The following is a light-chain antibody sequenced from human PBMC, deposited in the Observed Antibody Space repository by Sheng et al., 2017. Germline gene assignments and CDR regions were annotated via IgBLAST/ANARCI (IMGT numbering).Light chain of an antibody. Sequence: EIVLTQSPATLSLSPGERATLSCRASQSVSSSLAWYQQKPGQAPRLLIYDASTRATGIPARFSGSGSGTEFTLTISSLQSEDFAVYYCQQYHNWPPWAFGQGTKVEIK. J-gene: IGKJ1*01. CDR3: QQYHNWPPWA. CDR1: QSVSSS. CDR2: DAS. V-gene: IGKV3-15*01.